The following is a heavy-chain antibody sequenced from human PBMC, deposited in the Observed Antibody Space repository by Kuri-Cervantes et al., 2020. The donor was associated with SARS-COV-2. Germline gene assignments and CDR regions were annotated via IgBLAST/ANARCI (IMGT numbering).Heavy chain of an antibody. J-gene: IGHJ6*02. V-gene: IGHV1-69*13. D-gene: IGHD2-15*01. Sequence: SVKVSCKASGYTFTSYYMHWVRQAPGQGLEWMGGIIPIFGTANYAQKFQGRVTITADESTSTAYMELSSLRSEDTAVYYCARDRVVPGDYYYYGMDVWGQGTTVTVSS. CDR1: GYTFTSYY. CDR2: IIPIFGTA. CDR3: ARDRVVPGDYYYYGMDV.